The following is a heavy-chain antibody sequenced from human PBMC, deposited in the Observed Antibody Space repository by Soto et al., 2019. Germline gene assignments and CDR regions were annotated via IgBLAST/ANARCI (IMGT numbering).Heavy chain of an antibody. CDR3: ARCLSGYEVFDY. Sequence: EVQLVESGGGLVKPGGSLRLSCAASGFTFSTYSIHWVRQAPGRGLEWVSSISSRSNFIYYADSLEGRLTISRDNAKNSLYLQMNSLRAEDTAVYYCARCLSGYEVFDYWGQGTLVTVSS. J-gene: IGHJ4*02. V-gene: IGHV3-21*01. CDR2: ISSRSNFI. D-gene: IGHD5-12*01. CDR1: GFTFSTYS.